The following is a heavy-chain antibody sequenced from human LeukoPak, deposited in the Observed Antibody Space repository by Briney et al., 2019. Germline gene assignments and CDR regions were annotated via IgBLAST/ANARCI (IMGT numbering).Heavy chain of an antibody. CDR3: AREMAGRGKFDY. V-gene: IGHV4-4*07. CDR1: GGSISSDH. J-gene: IGHJ4*02. Sequence: PSETLSLTCTVSGGSISSDHWNWIRQPAAKGLEWIGRVFGGGSTNHNPSLQSRVSMSVDTSKNQFSLHLNSVTAADTAVYYCAREMAGRGKFDYWGQGILVTVSS. CDR2: VFGGGST. D-gene: IGHD6-19*01.